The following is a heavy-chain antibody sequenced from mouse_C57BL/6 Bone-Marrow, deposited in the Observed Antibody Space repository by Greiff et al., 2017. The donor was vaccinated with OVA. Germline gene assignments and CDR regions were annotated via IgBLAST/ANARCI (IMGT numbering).Heavy chain of an antibody. CDR1: GFTFSSYT. Sequence: EVQLVDSGGGLVKPGGSLKLSCAASGFTFSSYTMSWVRQTPEKRLEWVATISGGGGNTYYPDSVKGRFTISRDNAKNTLYLQMSSLRSEDTALYYCARPYYGYALAMDYWGQGTSVTVSS. V-gene: IGHV5-9*01. D-gene: IGHD2-9*01. CDR3: ARPYYGYALAMDY. CDR2: ISGGGGNT. J-gene: IGHJ4*01.